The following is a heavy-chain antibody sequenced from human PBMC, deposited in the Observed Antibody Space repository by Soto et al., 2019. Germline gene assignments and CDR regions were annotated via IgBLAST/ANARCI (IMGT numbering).Heavy chain of an antibody. CDR3: SRDLSLKILGGYYVHHRCGS. CDR2: INPSTSGQ. D-gene: IGHD3-9*01. Sequence: GAPEKVSCKAPGYTPADSYLHYVRQAAGQGLEGMGWINPSTSGQIRAQTCQVRISMTVDTSSHTAYRDMRTLRSDTTAVYYCSRDLSLKILGGYYVHHRCGSWGQGPMVAVAS. CDR1: GYTPADSY. J-gene: IGHJ1*01. V-gene: IGHV1-2*02.